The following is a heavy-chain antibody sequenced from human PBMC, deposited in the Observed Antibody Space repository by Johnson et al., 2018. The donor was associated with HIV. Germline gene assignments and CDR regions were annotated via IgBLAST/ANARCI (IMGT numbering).Heavy chain of an antibody. D-gene: IGHD1-26*01. Sequence: EVQLVESGGGSVQPGGSLRLSCAASGFTFSSYWMHWVRQAPGKGLMWVSNIKTDGSNTNYADSVKGRFTISRDNAKNTVYLQMISLRAEDMAVYYCARSRWADDAFDGWGQGTMVTVSS. CDR2: IKTDGSNT. J-gene: IGHJ3*01. V-gene: IGHV3-74*01. CDR3: ARSRWADDAFDG. CDR1: GFTFSSYW.